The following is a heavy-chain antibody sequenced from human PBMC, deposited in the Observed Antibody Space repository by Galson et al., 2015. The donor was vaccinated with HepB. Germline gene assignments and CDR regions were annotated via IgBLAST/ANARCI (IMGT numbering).Heavy chain of an antibody. CDR2: ISYDGSNK. CDR1: GFTFSSYA. CDR3: ARAPRGGYDPYYYYYGMDV. V-gene: IGHV3-30-3*01. D-gene: IGHD5-12*01. J-gene: IGHJ6*02. Sequence: LRLSCAASGFTFSSYAMHWVRQAPGKGLEWVAVISYDGSNKYYADSVKGRFTISRDNSKNTLYLQMNSLRAEDTAVYYCARAPRGGYDPYYYYYGMDVWGQGTTVTVSS.